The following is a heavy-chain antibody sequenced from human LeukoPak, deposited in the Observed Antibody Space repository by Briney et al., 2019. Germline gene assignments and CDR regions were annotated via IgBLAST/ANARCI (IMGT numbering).Heavy chain of an antibody. CDR1: GGTFSSYA. CDR2: FDPEDGET. Sequence: ASVKVSCKASGGTFSSYAISWVRQAPGQGLEWMGSFDPEDGETIYAQKFQGRVIMTEDTSTDTAYMELSSLRSEDTAVYYCARQQGLQNLNFDYWGQGTLVTVSS. CDR3: ARQQGLQNLNFDY. D-gene: IGHD4-11*01. V-gene: IGHV1-24*01. J-gene: IGHJ4*02.